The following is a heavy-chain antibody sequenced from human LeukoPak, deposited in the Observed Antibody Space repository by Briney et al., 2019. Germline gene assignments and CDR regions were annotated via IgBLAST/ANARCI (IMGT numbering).Heavy chain of an antibody. J-gene: IGHJ5*01. CDR2: MNPNSGKS. CDR1: GYSFTTHD. Sequence: PGASVKVSCKAPGYSFTTHDINWVRQSTGQGLEWMGWMNPNSGKSGYAQKFQGRVTMTRDTSISTVYMELSSLGSDDTAVYYCARESGLTDNWLDSWGQGTLVIVSS. V-gene: IGHV1-8*01. D-gene: IGHD5-12*01. CDR3: ARESGLTDNWLDS.